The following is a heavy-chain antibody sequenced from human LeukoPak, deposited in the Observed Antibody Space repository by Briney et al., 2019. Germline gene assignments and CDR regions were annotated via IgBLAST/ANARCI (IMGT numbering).Heavy chain of an antibody. V-gene: IGHV3-53*01. CDR2: IYSGGST. D-gene: IGHD1-26*01. Sequence: GGSLRLSCAASGFTVSSNYMSWVRQAPGKGLEWVSVIYSGGSTYYADSVKGRFTISRDHSRNTLYLQMNSLRAEDTAIYYCAKTMGAIDHDYWGQGTLVTVSS. CDR3: AKTMGAIDHDY. J-gene: IGHJ4*02. CDR1: GFTVSSNY.